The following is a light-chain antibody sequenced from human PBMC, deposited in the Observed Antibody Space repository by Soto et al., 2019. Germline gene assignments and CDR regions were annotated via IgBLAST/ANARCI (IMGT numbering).Light chain of an antibody. Sequence: DIQLTQSPSFLSASVGDRVTITCRASQGISNYLAWYQQKAGRAPKLLIYAASTLQSGVPLRFSGSGSGTEFTLTISSLQPEDFATYYCQQVNSYPITFGQGTRLEIK. J-gene: IGKJ5*01. CDR1: QGISNY. V-gene: IGKV1-9*01. CDR3: QQVNSYPIT. CDR2: AAS.